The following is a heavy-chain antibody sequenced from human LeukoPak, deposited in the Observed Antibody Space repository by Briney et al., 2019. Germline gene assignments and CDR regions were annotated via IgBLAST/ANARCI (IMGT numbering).Heavy chain of an antibody. Sequence: NPSQTLSLTCAVYGGSFSGYYWSWIRQPPGKGLEWIGEINHSGSTNYNPSLKSRVTISVDTSKNQFSLKLSSVTAADTAVYYCAREDSGAFDIWGQGTMVTVSS. D-gene: IGHD2-15*01. J-gene: IGHJ3*02. V-gene: IGHV4-34*01. CDR3: AREDSGAFDI. CDR2: INHSGST. CDR1: GGSFSGYY.